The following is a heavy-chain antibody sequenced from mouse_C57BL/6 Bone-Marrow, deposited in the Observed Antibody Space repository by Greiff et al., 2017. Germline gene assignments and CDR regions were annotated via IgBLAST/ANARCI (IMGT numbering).Heavy chain of an antibody. D-gene: IGHD2-4*01. V-gene: IGHV1-39*01. CDR3: ARGYDYDYAMDY. Sequence: VQLKESGPELVKPGASVKISCKASGYSFTDYNMNWVKQSNGKSLEWIGVINPNYGTTSYNQKFKGKATWTVDQSYSTAYMQLNSLTSEDSAVYYCARGYDYDYAMDYWGQGTSVTVSS. CDR2: INPNYGTT. CDR1: GYSFTDYN. J-gene: IGHJ4*01.